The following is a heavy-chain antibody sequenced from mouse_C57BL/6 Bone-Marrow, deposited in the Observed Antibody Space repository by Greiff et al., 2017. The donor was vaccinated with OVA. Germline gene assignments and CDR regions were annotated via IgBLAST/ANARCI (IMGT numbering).Heavy chain of an antibody. V-gene: IGHV5-4*01. CDR1: GFTFSSYA. D-gene: IGHD3-2*02. Sequence: EVQGVESGGGLVKPGGSLKLSCAASGFTFSSYAMSWVRQTPEKRLEWVATISDGGSYTYYPDNVKGRFTISRDNAKNNLYLQMSHLKSEDTAMYYCARETLDSSGIAWFAYWGQGTLVTVSA. CDR3: ARETLDSSGIAWFAY. CDR2: ISDGGSYT. J-gene: IGHJ3*01.